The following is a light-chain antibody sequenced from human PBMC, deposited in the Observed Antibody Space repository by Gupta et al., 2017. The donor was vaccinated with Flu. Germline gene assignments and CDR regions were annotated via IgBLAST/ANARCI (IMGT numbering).Light chain of an antibody. V-gene: IGLV2-14*01. CDR3: SSYTGSSPLVV. CDR1: SSDVGAYNF. Sequence: QSALTQPASVSGSPGQSITISCTGTSSDVGAYNFVSWYQQLPGKVPKLIIYVVSNRPSGVSNRFSGSKSGNTASLTISGLQAEDEADYYCSSYTGSSPLVVFGTGTKVTVL. CDR2: VVS. J-gene: IGLJ1*01.